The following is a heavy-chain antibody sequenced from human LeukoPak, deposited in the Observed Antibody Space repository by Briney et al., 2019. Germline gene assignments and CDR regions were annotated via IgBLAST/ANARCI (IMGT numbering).Heavy chain of an antibody. CDR1: GFTFSSYN. Sequence: GGSLRLSCAASGFTFSSYNMNWVRQAPGKGLEWVSRINSDGSSTSYADSVKGRFTISRDNAKNSLYLQMNSLRAEDTAVYYCARDHTVGVYYDSSGYYHYYYYYMDVWGKGTTVTVSS. V-gene: IGHV3-74*01. D-gene: IGHD3-22*01. CDR3: ARDHTVGVYYDSSGYYHYYYYYMDV. J-gene: IGHJ6*03. CDR2: INSDGSST.